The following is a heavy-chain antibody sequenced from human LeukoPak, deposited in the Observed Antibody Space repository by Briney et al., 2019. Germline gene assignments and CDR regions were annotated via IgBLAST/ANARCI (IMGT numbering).Heavy chain of an antibody. CDR2: INHEGSKT. CDR3: ARSGAIGTVDY. Sequence: GSLRLSCAASGFTFSLFWMSRVRQAPGKGLEWVANINHEGSKTYYVDSVEGRFTISRDNANNSLYLRMNSLRAEDTAVYYCARSGAIGTVDYWGPGTLVTVSS. CDR1: GFTFSLFW. V-gene: IGHV3-7*03. J-gene: IGHJ4*02. D-gene: IGHD1-1*01.